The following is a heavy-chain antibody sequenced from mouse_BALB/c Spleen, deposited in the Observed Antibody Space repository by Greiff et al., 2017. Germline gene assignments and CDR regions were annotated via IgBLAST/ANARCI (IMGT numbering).Heavy chain of an antibody. CDR2: IRSKSDNYAT. V-gene: IGHV6-3*01. Sequence: EVQLEQSGGGLVQPGGSMKLSCAASGFTFSSYWMPWVRQSPEKGLEWVAEIRSKSDNYATHYAESVKGKFTTSRDDSKSRLYLQMNSLRAEDLGIYYCTARDTGFAYWGQGTLVTVSA. CDR3: TARDTGFAY. D-gene: IGHD3-1*01. J-gene: IGHJ3*01. CDR1: GFTFSSYW.